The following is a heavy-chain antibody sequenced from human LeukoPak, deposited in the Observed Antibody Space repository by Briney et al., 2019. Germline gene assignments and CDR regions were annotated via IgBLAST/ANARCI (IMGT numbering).Heavy chain of an antibody. V-gene: IGHV4-59*01. CDR2: IYYSGST. CDR3: ARGQARPDY. J-gene: IGHJ4*02. CDR1: GVSISSYY. D-gene: IGHD6-6*01. Sequence: PSETLSLTCTVSGVSISSYYWSWIRQPPGKGLEWIGYIYYSGSTNYNPSLKSRVTISVDTSKNQFSLKLSSVTAADTAVYYCARGQARPDYWGQGTLVTVSS.